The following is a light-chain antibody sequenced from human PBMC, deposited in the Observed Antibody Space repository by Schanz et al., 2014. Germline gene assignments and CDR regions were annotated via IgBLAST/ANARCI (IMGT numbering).Light chain of an antibody. V-gene: IGKV1-39*01. CDR2: AAS. CDR1: QSINRY. Sequence: DIQMTQSPSSLSASVGDRVTITCRASQSINRYLSWYQQKLGKAPKFLIYAASSLQSGVPSRFSGSGSGTDFTLTISSLQPEDFSTYCCQQSYRTPITFGQGTRLEIK. J-gene: IGKJ5*01. CDR3: QQSYRTPIT.